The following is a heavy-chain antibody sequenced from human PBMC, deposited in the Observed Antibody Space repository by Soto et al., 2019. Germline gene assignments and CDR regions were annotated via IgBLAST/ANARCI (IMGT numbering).Heavy chain of an antibody. V-gene: IGHV1-69*13. Sequence: GASVKVSCKASGGTFSSYAISWVRQAPGQGLEWMGGIIPIFGTANYAQKFQGRVTITADESTSTAYMELSSLRSEDTAVYYCATHQYYYGSGSYRPFGAFDIWGQGTMVTV. CDR2: IIPIFGTA. CDR1: GGTFSSYA. J-gene: IGHJ3*02. D-gene: IGHD3-10*01. CDR3: ATHQYYYGSGSYRPFGAFDI.